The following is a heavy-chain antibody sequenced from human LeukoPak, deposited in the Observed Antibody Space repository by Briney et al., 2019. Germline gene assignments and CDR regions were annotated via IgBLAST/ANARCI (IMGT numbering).Heavy chain of an antibody. CDR1: GFTFDDYA. Sequence: PGRSLRLSCAASGFTFDDYAMHWVRQAPGKGLEWVSGISWNSGSIGYADSVKGRFTISRDNAKNSLYLQMNSLRAEDMALYYCAKDHLAYYYDSSGYIDYWGQGTLVTVSS. V-gene: IGHV3-9*03. J-gene: IGHJ4*02. CDR2: ISWNSGSI. D-gene: IGHD3-22*01. CDR3: AKDHLAYYYDSSGYIDY.